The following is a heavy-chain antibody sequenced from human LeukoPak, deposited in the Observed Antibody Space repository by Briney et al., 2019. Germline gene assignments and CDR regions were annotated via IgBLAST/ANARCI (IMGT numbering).Heavy chain of an antibody. Sequence: GASVKVSCKASGYTFTGYYMHWVRQAPGQGLEWMGWINPNSGGTNYAQKFQGRVTMTRDTSISTAYMELSRLRSDDTAVYYCARAIAVVAATVNYYYYGMDVWGQGTTVTVSS. CDR2: INPNSGGT. D-gene: IGHD2-15*01. J-gene: IGHJ6*02. V-gene: IGHV1-2*02. CDR1: GYTFTGYY. CDR3: ARAIAVVAATVNYYYYGMDV.